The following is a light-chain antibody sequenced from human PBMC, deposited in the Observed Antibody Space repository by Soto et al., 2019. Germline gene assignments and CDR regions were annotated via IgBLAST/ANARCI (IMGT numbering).Light chain of an antibody. CDR3: SSYTGSSTYVV. CDR2: DVS. Sequence: QAALTQPASVSGSPGQSITISCTGTSSDVGGYHYVSWYQQHPGQAPKLMIYDVSNRPSGVSTRFSGSKSGNTASLTISGLQAEDEAAYYCSSYTGSSTYVVFGGGTKLTVL. V-gene: IGLV2-14*01. CDR1: SSDVGGYHY. J-gene: IGLJ2*01.